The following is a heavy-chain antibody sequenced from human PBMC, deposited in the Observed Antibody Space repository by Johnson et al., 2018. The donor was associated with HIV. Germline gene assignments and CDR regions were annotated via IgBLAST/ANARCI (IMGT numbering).Heavy chain of an antibody. V-gene: IGHV3-30*14. CDR3: ARACRDGYTCDAFDI. D-gene: IGHD5-24*01. CDR2: ISYDGSNK. Sequence: QVQLVESGGGVVQPVRSLRLSCAASGFTFSTYAMHWVRQAPGKGLEWVAVISYDGSNKYCADSVNGRFTISRDNSKNTLYLQMNSLRAEDTALYYCARACRDGYTCDAFDIWGQGTMVTVSS. CDR1: GFTFSTYA. J-gene: IGHJ3*02.